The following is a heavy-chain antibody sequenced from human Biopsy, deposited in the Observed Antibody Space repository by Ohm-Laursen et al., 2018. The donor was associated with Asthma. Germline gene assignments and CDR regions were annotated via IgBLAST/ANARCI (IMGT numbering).Heavy chain of an antibody. CDR2: INPSGAST. J-gene: IGHJ4*02. CDR3: ARRGITGTTLDY. V-gene: IGHV1-46*01. CDR1: GYTFTSYY. Sequence: ASVKASCTASGYTFTSYYMHWVRQAPGQGLEWMGIINPSGASTSYAQKFQGRVTMTRDTSTSTVYMELSSLRSEDTAVYYCARRGITGTTLDYWGQGTLVTVSS. D-gene: IGHD1-7*01.